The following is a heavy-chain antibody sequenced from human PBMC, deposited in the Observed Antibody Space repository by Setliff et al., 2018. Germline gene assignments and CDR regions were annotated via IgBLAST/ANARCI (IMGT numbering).Heavy chain of an antibody. D-gene: IGHD2-15*01. Sequence: SETLSLTCTVSGASISANHYWGWIRQTPGKGLEWIGSISYSGTPYYNASVESRVTISIDTSRNQFSLEPRSVTVADTATYYCVRPGGTTVVARHFDYWGSGILVTVSS. CDR3: VRPGGTTVVARHFDY. V-gene: IGHV4-39*01. CDR2: ISYSGTP. CDR1: GASISANHY. J-gene: IGHJ4*01.